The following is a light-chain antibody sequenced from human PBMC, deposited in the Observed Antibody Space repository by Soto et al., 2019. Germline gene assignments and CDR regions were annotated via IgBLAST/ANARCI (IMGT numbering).Light chain of an antibody. CDR1: SSNIGAGYD. V-gene: IGLV1-40*01. J-gene: IGLJ3*02. CDR3: PSYDSSLSGWV. CDR2: GNS. Sequence: QSVLTQPPSVSGAPGQRVTISCTWSSSNIGAGYDVHWYQQLPGTAPKLLSYGNSNRPSGVPDRFSGSKSGTSASLAITGLQSEDEADYYCPSYDSSLSGWVFGGGTKLTVL.